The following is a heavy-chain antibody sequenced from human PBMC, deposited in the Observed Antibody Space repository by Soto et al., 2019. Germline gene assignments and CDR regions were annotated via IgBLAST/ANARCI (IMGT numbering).Heavy chain of an antibody. CDR3: ARDSAYAFDI. J-gene: IGHJ3*02. Sequence: EVQLVESGGGLVQPGGSLRLSCAASGFTFSDYSMNWVRQAPGKGLEWVSYIGGISSTISYADSVKGRFTISRDNAKNSVFMQMNSLRADDTALYYCARDSAYAFDIWGQGTMVTVSS. CDR2: IGGISSTI. V-gene: IGHV3-48*01. CDR1: GFTFSDYS.